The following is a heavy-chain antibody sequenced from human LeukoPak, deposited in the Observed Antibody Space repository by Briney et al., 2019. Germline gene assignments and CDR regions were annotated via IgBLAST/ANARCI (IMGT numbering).Heavy chain of an antibody. CDR3: ARGASGGSGHAY. Sequence: SETLSLTCTASGGSISSYHWGWIRQPAGKGLEWIGRIYSSGSTNYNPSLKSRVTMSVDTSRNQFSLRLSSVTAADTAVYYCARGASGGSGHAYWGQGTLVTVSS. V-gene: IGHV4-4*07. CDR1: GGSISSYH. CDR2: IYSSGST. D-gene: IGHD3-16*01. J-gene: IGHJ4*02.